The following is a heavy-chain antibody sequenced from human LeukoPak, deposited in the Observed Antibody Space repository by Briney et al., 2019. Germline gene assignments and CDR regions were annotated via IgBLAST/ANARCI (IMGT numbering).Heavy chain of an antibody. D-gene: IGHD3-22*01. Sequence: GASVKVSCKASGYTFTGYYMHWVRQAPGQGLEWMGWINPNSGGTNYAQKFQGRVTMTRDTSISTAYMELSRLRSDDTAVYYCARDPSVASSGSPVYYYYMDVWGKGTTVTVSS. V-gene: IGHV1-2*02. CDR2: INPNSGGT. CDR3: ARDPSVASSGSPVYYYYMDV. CDR1: GYTFTGYY. J-gene: IGHJ6*03.